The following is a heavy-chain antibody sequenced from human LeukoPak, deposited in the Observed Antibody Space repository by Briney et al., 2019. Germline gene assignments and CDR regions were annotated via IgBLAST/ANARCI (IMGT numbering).Heavy chain of an antibody. V-gene: IGHV4-61*01. J-gene: IGHJ4*02. D-gene: IGHD3-10*01. CDR3: ARDRGFGFDY. CDR2: IYYSGST. CDR1: GGSVSSDSYY. Sequence: KTSETLSLTCTVSGGSVSSDSYYWSWIRQPPGKGLEWIGYIYYSGSTNYNPSLKSRVTISVDTSKNQFSLKLSSVTAADTAVYYCARDRGFGFDYWGQGTLVTVSS.